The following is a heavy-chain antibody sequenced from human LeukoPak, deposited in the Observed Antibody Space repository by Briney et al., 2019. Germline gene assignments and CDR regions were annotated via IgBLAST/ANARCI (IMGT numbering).Heavy chain of an antibody. J-gene: IGHJ4*02. CDR2: IFHSGNS. CDR1: GGSIRNYY. CDR3: AREDSREGYRPLDY. D-gene: IGHD3-22*01. V-gene: IGHV4-59*01. Sequence: SETLSLTCSVSGGSIRNYYWSWLRQPPGKGLEWIAFIFHSGNSNYNPSLTSRVTISIDTSKNQFSLKLSSVTAADTAVYYCAREDSREGYRPLDYWGQGTLVTVSS.